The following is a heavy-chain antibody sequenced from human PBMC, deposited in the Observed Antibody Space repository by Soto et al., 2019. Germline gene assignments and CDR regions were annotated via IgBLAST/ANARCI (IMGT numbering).Heavy chain of an antibody. J-gene: IGHJ4*02. Sequence: ASVKVSCKASGYTFTSYAMHWVRQAPGQGLEWMGGIIPIFGTANYAQKFQGRVTITADESTSTVYMELSSLRSEDTAVYYCAREGITLMGNDYWGQGTLVTVSS. CDR1: GYTFTSYA. D-gene: IGHD3-16*01. CDR3: AREGITLMGNDY. CDR2: IIPIFGTA. V-gene: IGHV1-69*13.